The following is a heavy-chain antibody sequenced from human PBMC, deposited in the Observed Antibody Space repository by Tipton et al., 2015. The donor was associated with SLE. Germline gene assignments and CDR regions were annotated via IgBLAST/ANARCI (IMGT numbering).Heavy chain of an antibody. V-gene: IGHV3-7*01. D-gene: IGHD1-7*01. CDR1: GFTVSSNY. CDR3: ARGGGLELPSYYYYYMDV. J-gene: IGHJ6*03. Sequence: SLRLSCAASGFTVSSNYMNWVRQAPGKGLEWVANIKQDGSEKYYVDSVKGRFTISRDNAKNSLYLQMNSLRAEDTAVYYCARGGGLELPSYYYYYMDVWGKGTTVTVSS. CDR2: IKQDGSEK.